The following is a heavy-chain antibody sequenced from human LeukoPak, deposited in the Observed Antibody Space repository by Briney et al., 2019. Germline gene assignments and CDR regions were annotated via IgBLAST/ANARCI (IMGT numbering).Heavy chain of an antibody. CDR1: GGSISSSSYY. CDR2: MYYSGST. J-gene: IGHJ5*02. D-gene: IGHD1-26*01. V-gene: IGHV4-39*01. CDR3: ARHAIVGATRNNWFDP. Sequence: PSETLSLTCTVSGGSISSSSYYWGWIRQPPGKGLEWIGSMYYSGSTYYNPSLKSRVTVSVDTSKNRFSLKLSSVTAADTAVYYCARHAIVGATRNNWFDPWGQGTLVTVSS.